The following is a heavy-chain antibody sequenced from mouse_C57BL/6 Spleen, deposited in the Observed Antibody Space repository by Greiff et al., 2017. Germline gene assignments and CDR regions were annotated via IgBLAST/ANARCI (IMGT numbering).Heavy chain of an antibody. CDR1: GYPFTSYW. V-gene: IGHV1-61*01. J-gene: IGHJ3*01. CDR3: ARPRYYGSSSFAY. D-gene: IGHD1-1*01. CDR2: IYPSDSET. Sequence: QVQLQQPGAELVRPGSSVKLSCKASGYPFTSYWMDWVKQRPGQGLEWIGNIYPSDSETHYNQKFKDKATLTVDKSSSTAYMQLSSLTSEDSAVYYCARPRYYGSSSFAYWGQGTLVTVSA.